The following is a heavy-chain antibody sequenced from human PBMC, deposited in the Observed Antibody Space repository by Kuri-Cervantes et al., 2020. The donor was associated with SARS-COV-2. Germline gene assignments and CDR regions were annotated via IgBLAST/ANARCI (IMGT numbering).Heavy chain of an antibody. Sequence: GESLKISCAASGFIFSDYYMTWIRQPPGKGLEWVSYISSSGSAINYADSVKGRFTISRDNSKNTLYLQMNSLRAEDTAVYYCAREEITRDAFDIWGQGTMVTVSS. CDR3: AREEITRDAFDI. CDR1: GFIFSDYY. J-gene: IGHJ3*02. V-gene: IGHV3-11*04. CDR2: ISSSGSAI. D-gene: IGHD5-24*01.